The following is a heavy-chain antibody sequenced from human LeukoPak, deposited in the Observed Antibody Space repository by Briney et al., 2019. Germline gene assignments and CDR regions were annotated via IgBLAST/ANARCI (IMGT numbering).Heavy chain of an antibody. J-gene: IGHJ5*02. V-gene: IGHV3-43D*03. Sequence: GGSLRLSCAASGFTFDDYAMHWVRQAPGKGLEWVSLISWDGGSTYYADSVKGRFTISRDNSKNSLYLQMNSLRAEDTALYYCAKGNHKLLWFGELSPWGQGTLVTVSS. CDR1: GFTFDDYA. D-gene: IGHD3-10*01. CDR3: AKGNHKLLWFGELSP. CDR2: ISWDGGST.